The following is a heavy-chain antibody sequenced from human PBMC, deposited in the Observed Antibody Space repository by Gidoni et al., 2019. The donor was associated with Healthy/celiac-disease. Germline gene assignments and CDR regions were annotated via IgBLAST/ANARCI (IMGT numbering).Heavy chain of an antibody. Sequence: QVQLQESGPGLVKPSQTLSPTCTVPGGSISSGSYYWSWIRQPAGKGLEWIGRIYTSGSTNYNPSLKSRVTISVDTSKNQFSLKLSSVTAADTAVYYCARTPITMFGVPPPDYYMDVWGKGTTVTVSS. CDR1: GGSISSGSYY. CDR3: ARTPITMFGVPPPDYYMDV. V-gene: IGHV4-61*02. CDR2: IYTSGST. J-gene: IGHJ6*03. D-gene: IGHD3-3*01.